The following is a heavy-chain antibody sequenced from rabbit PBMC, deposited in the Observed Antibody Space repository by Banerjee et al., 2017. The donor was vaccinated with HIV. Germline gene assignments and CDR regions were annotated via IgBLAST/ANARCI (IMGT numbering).Heavy chain of an antibody. CDR1: GFSFSSRYY. Sequence: QSLEESGGDLVKPGASLTLTCTASGFSFSSRYYMCWVRQAPGKGLEWIGCIYTGSGGSTYYASWAKGRFTISKTSSTTVTLQMTSLTAADTATYFCARVGYGGYDYGLEFNLWGPGTLVTVS. V-gene: IGHV1S40*01. CDR2: IYTGSGGST. CDR3: ARVGYGGYDYGLEFNL. D-gene: IGHD6-1*01. J-gene: IGHJ4*01.